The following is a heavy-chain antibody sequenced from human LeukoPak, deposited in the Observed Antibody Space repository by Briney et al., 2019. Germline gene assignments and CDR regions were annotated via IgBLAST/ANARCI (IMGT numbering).Heavy chain of an antibody. CDR1: GFTFSKYW. Sequence: GWSLRLSCAASGFTFSKYWMLWVRQAPGKGLESVSRINTDGTVTTYADSVKGRFTVSRDNADNTMFLQMNSVRDEDTAVYYCATKQWLAPPPDSWGQGTPVTVSS. V-gene: IGHV3-74*01. CDR3: ATKQWLAPPPDS. CDR2: INTDGTVT. D-gene: IGHD6-19*01. J-gene: IGHJ4*02.